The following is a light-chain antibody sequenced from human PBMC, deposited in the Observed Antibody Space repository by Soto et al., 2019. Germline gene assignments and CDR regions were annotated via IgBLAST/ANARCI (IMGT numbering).Light chain of an antibody. CDR1: SSDVGHYNY. CDR2: DVS. CDR3: SSFTTSSTFV. J-gene: IGLJ1*01. Sequence: HSALAQPASVSGFPGQSSTISCTGTSSDVGHYNYVSWFQQHPGKVPKLLIYDVSSWPSGIPDRFSGSKSGNTASLTISGLQAEDEADYYCSSFTTSSTFVFGTGTKVTVL. V-gene: IGLV2-14*01.